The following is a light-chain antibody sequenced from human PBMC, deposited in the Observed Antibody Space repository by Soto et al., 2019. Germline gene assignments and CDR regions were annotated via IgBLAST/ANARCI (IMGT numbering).Light chain of an antibody. J-gene: IGKJ3*01. Sequence: IQLTQSPSSLSASVGDRVSITCRASQDIKTYLAWYQQKQGKAPKLLISGTFTLQSGVPSRFNGSGSGTDFTLTISRLQPEDFATDYCQHLNNYPPFTVGPGTKVDLE. CDR1: QDIKTY. CDR2: GTF. V-gene: IGKV1-9*01. CDR3: QHLNNYPPFT.